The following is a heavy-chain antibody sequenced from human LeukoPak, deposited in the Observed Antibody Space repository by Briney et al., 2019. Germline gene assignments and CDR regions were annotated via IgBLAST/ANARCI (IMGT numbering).Heavy chain of an antibody. J-gene: IGHJ4*02. CDR3: ARCGSGSYYAHHTFDY. D-gene: IGHD3-10*01. CDR1: GASISSYY. Sequence: SETLSLTCTVSGASISSYYWGWIRQPPGKGLEWIGSIYYSGSTYYNPSLKSRVTISVDTSKNQFSLKLSSVTAADTAVYYCARCGSGSYYAHHTFDYWGQGTLVTVSS. V-gene: IGHV4-39*01. CDR2: IYYSGST.